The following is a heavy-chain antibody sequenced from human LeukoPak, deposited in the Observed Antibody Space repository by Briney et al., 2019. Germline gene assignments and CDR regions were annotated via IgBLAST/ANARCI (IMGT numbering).Heavy chain of an antibody. Sequence: PGGSLRPSCAASGFTFSTYAMHWVRQAPGKGLEWVAVISYDGSNKYYADSVKGRFTISRDNSKNTLYLQMNSLSAEDTAIYYCAKDLLAAAGNDAFDIWGQGTMVTVSS. V-gene: IGHV3-30*04. CDR3: AKDLLAAAGNDAFDI. J-gene: IGHJ3*02. CDR1: GFTFSTYA. CDR2: ISYDGSNK. D-gene: IGHD6-13*01.